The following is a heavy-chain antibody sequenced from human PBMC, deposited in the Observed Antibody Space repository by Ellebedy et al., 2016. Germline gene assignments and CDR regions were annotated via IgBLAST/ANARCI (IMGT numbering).Heavy chain of an antibody. CDR3: ARNYGRWNDCFDT. D-gene: IGHD2-21*01. Sequence: SETLSLTCSVSGGSIGSDVWYWSWIRQPPGLGLEWIATIYYSGSTYYNPSLKSRVSISRDTSKNQFSLRLTSVTAADTAVYYCARNYGRWNDCFDTWGQGTMVTVSS. CDR2: IYYSGST. J-gene: IGHJ3*02. V-gene: IGHV4-39*07. CDR1: GGSIGSDVWY.